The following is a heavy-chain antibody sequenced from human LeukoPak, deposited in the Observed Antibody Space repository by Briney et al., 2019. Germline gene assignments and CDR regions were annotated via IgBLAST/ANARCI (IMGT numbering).Heavy chain of an antibody. J-gene: IGHJ4*02. CDR2: IYTSGST. CDR1: GGSISSGSYY. V-gene: IGHV4-61*02. Sequence: PLETLSLTCTVSGGSISSGSYYWSWIRQPAGKGLEWIGRIYTSGSTNYNPSLKSRVTISVDTSKNQFSLKLSSVTAADTAVYYCARGRGNYSSKQYYFDYWGQGTLVTVSS. D-gene: IGHD6-13*01. CDR3: ARGRGNYSSKQYYFDY.